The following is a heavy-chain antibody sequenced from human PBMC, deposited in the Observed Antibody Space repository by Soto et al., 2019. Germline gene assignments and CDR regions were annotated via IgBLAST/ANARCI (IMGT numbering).Heavy chain of an antibody. CDR1: GFTFSSYG. D-gene: IGHD2-2*01. CDR2: TSYDGSNK. CDR3: AKEGPDVVVVPAATNWFDP. Sequence: GGSLRLSCAASGFTFSSYGMHWVRQAPGKGLEWVAVTSYDGSNKYYADSVKGRFTISRDNSKNTLYLQMNSLRAEDTAVYYCAKEGPDVVVVPAATNWFDPWGQGTLVTVSS. J-gene: IGHJ5*02. V-gene: IGHV3-30*18.